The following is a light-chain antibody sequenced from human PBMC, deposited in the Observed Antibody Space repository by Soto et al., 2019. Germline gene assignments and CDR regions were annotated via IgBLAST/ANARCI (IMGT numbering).Light chain of an antibody. CDR3: QQYNNWPPIT. V-gene: IGKV3-15*01. Sequence: ETVMTQSPVTLSVSPGARAPLSCRASQSVSSNLAWYQQRPGQAPRLLIYGASTRATGIPARFSGSGSGTEFTLTISSLQSEDFAVYYCQQYNNWPPITFGQGTRLEIK. J-gene: IGKJ5*01. CDR2: GAS. CDR1: QSVSSN.